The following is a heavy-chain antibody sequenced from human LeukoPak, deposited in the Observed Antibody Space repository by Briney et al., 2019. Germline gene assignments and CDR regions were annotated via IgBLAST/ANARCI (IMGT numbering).Heavy chain of an antibody. V-gene: IGHV3-30*03. D-gene: IGHD3-3*01. CDR1: GFTFGNYG. CDR2: ISYDGSIS. J-gene: IGHJ4*02. Sequence: GGSLRLSCAASGFTFGNYGLHWVRQAPGKGLEWVAVISYDGSISYYPDSVKGRFTISRDNSKNTLYLQMNSLRAEDTAVYYCARDSTQFWSGYYGYWGQGTLVTVSS. CDR3: ARDSTQFWSGYYGY.